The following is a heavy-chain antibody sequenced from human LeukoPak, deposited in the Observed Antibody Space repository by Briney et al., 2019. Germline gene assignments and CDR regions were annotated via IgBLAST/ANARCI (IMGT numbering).Heavy chain of an antibody. CDR3: ARLRGVNGSGFDP. V-gene: IGHV4-30-2*01. Sequence: PSETLSLTCAVSGGSISSGGYSWSWIRQPPGKGLEWIGYIYHSGSTYYNPSLKSRVTISVDRSKNQFSLKLSSVTAADTAVYYCARLRGVNGSGFDPWGQGTLVTVSS. J-gene: IGHJ5*02. D-gene: IGHD3-3*01. CDR2: IYHSGST. CDR1: GGSISSGGYS.